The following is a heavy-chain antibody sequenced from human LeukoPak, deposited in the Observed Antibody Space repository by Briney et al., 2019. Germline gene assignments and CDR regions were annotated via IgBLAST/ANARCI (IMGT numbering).Heavy chain of an antibody. CDR1: GFSFSGYT. CDR3: ARDPHRLVDASGGYIDY. Sequence: PGGSLRLSCAASGFSFSGYTMPWVRQAPGKGLEWVAAISYDGSEKYYADSVRGRFTISRDSSKDTLFLQMDSLRPEDTAVYFCARDPHRLVDASGGYIDYWGQGTLVTVSS. J-gene: IGHJ4*02. D-gene: IGHD6-19*01. V-gene: IGHV3-30*07. CDR2: ISYDGSEK.